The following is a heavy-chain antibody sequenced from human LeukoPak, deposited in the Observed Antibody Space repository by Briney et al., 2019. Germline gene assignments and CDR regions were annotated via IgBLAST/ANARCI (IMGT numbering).Heavy chain of an antibody. CDR2: IYYSGST. D-gene: IGHD3-10*01. J-gene: IGHJ4*02. Sequence: SETLSLTCTVSGGSISNYYWSWIRQPPGKGLDWIGYIYYSGSTNYNPSLKSRVTISVDTSKKQFSLKLSSVTAADTAVYYCARDLGSMVRGYFGIDYWGQGSLVTVSS. CDR1: GGSISNYY. V-gene: IGHV4-59*01. CDR3: ARDLGSMVRGYFGIDY.